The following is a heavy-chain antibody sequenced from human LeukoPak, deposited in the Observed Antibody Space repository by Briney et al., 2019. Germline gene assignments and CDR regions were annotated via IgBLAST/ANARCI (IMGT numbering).Heavy chain of an antibody. CDR1: GYSFTSYW. D-gene: IGHD3-10*01. J-gene: IGHJ4*02. CDR3: ARSDDGSYYNY. V-gene: IGHV5-51*01. Sequence: TGESLKISCKGSGYSFTSYWIGWVRQLPGKGLEWMGIIYPDDSDTRYSPSLEGQVSILADRSISTAYLQWSSLKASDTAMYFCARSDDGSYYNYWGQGTLVTVSS. CDR2: IYPDDSDT.